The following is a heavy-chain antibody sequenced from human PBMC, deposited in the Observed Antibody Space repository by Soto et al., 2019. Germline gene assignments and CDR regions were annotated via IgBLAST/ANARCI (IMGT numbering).Heavy chain of an antibody. CDR1: DNTFTHYG. J-gene: IGHJ6*02. CDR3: AATGGNYFGLDV. D-gene: IGHD2-8*02. V-gene: IGHV1-18*01. CDR2: ISGYNGNT. Sequence: ASVKVSCKSSDNTFTHYGINWVRQAPGQGLEWMGWISGYNGNTKYAQKLQDRVTMTADTSTRTAFMEVRSLTSDDTGVYFCAATGGNYFGLDVWGQGTTVTVSS.